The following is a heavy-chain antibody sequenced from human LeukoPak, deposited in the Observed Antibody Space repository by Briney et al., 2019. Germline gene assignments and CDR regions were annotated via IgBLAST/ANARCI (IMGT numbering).Heavy chain of an antibody. J-gene: IGHJ3*02. CDR1: GFTFRSHA. CDR2: IYENGGTT. V-gene: IGHV3-23*01. CDR3: AKVKYSSGRDAFDI. Sequence: GGSPRLSCVGSGFTFRSHAMSWVRQAPEKGLEFVSGIYENGGTTYYADSVKGRFSISRDNSKNTLYLQMNSLRAEDTAVYYCAKVKYSSGRDAFDIWGQGTMVTVSS. D-gene: IGHD6-19*01.